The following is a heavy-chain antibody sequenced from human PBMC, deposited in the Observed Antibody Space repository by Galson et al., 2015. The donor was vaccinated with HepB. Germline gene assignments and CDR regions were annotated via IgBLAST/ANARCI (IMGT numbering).Heavy chain of an antibody. D-gene: IGHD3-10*01. J-gene: IGHJ4*02. Sequence: SLRLSCAASGFIFSSYAMHWVRQAPVKGLEWVAVISYDGSSKYYADSVKGRFTISRDNSKNTLYLHMNSLRAEDTAVYYCARDMGSNGFFDYWGQGTLVTVSS. CDR2: ISYDGSSK. V-gene: IGHV3-30-3*01. CDR3: ARDMGSNGFFDY. CDR1: GFIFSSYA.